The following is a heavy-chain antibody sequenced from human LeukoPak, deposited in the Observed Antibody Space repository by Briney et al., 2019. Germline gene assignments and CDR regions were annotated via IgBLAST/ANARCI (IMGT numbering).Heavy chain of an antibody. CDR3: ARGPLWAYSSG. V-gene: IGHV4-39*07. J-gene: IGHJ4*02. Sequence: SETLSLTCTVSGGSISSSGYFWGWIRQPPGKGLAWIGGIHYSGSTYYDPSLKSRVSISVDTSKNQFSLKLRFVTAADTAVYYCARGPLWAYSSGWGQGTLVTVSS. CDR1: GGSISSSGYF. CDR2: IHYSGST. D-gene: IGHD6-19*01.